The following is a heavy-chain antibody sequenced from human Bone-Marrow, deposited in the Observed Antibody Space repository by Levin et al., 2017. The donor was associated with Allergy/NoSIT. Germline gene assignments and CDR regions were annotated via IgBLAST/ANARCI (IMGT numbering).Heavy chain of an antibody. CDR2: ISSSSSYT. D-gene: IGHD2-2*01. CDR3: ARGHTDIVVVPAAGPEYYYYYMDV. V-gene: IGHV3-11*05. Sequence: GGSLRLSCAASGFTFSDYYMSWIRQAPGKGLEWVSYISSSSSYTNYADSVKGRFTISRDNAKNSLYLQMNSLRAEDTAVYYCARGHTDIVVVPAAGPEYYYYYMDVWGKGTTVTVSS. CDR1: GFTFSDYY. J-gene: IGHJ6*03.